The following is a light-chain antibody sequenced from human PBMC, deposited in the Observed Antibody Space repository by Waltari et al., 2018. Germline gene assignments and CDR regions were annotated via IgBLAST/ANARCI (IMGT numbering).Light chain of an antibody. CDR3: SSYTTSISYV. CDR2: DVT. V-gene: IGLV2-14*03. J-gene: IGLJ1*01. Sequence: GLARAAACCGSPGQSITISCTGTSSDISVYNHVSWYQQHPGKAPKLMIYDVTNRPSGVSDRFSGSKSDYTASLTISGLQAEDEADYYCSSYTTSISYVFGTGTRVTVL. CDR1: SSDISVYNH.